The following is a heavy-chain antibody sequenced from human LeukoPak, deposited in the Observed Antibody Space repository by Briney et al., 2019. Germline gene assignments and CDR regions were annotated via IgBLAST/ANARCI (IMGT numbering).Heavy chain of an antibody. CDR2: ISYDGSNE. D-gene: IGHD6-19*01. J-gene: IGHJ4*02. Sequence: PGGSLRLSCAASGFTFSSYGMYWVRQAPGKGLEWVAIISYDGSNEYYADSVKGRFTISRDNSKSTLYLQMNSLRAEDTAVYYCAKPQSIAVAGDFDYWGQGTLVTVSS. V-gene: IGHV3-30*18. CDR3: AKPQSIAVAGDFDY. CDR1: GFTFSSYG.